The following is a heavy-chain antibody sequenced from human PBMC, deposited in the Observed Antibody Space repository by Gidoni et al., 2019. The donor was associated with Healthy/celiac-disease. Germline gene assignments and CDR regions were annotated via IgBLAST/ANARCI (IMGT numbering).Heavy chain of an antibody. CDR3: ASRIAARRGGFDY. Sequence: QVQLQESGPGLVKPSETLSLTCTVSGGSISSYYWSWIRQPPGKGLEWIGYIYYSGSTNYNPALKSRVTISVDTSKNQFSLKLSSVTAADTAVYYCASRIAARRGGFDYWGQGTLVTVSS. D-gene: IGHD6-6*01. CDR2: IYYSGST. V-gene: IGHV4-59*01. CDR1: GGSISSYY. J-gene: IGHJ4*02.